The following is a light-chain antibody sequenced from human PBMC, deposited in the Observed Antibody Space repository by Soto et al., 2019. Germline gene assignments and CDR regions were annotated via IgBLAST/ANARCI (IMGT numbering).Light chain of an antibody. V-gene: IGLV3-21*02. CDR1: NIGSKS. CDR2: DAG. CDR3: QLWYRGSSDHVV. J-gene: IGLJ2*01. Sequence: SYELTQPPSVSVAPGQTARITCGGNNIGSKSVHWYQQKPGQAPVLVVYDAGDRPSGIPERFSGSNSGNTATLTINRVEAGDEADDYCQLWYRGSSDHVVFGGGTKVTVL.